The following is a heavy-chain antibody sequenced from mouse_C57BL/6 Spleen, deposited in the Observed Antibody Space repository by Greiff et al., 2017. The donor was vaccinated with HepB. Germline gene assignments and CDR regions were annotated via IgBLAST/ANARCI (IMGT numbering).Heavy chain of an antibody. V-gene: IGHV1-69*01. Sequence: QVQLQQPGAELVMPGASVKLSCKASGYTFTSYWMHWVKQRPGQGLEWIGEIDPSDSYTNYNQKFKGKSTLTVDKSSSTADMQLSSLTSEDAAVYYCARGGPYYFDYWGQGTTLTVSS. J-gene: IGHJ2*01. D-gene: IGHD3-3*01. CDR3: ARGGPYYFDY. CDR1: GYTFTSYW. CDR2: IDPSDSYT.